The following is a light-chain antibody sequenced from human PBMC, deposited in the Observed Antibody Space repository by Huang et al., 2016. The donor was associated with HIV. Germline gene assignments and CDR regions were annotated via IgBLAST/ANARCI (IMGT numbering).Light chain of an antibody. CDR2: TAS. CDR3: QHLNNTFT. J-gene: IGKJ3*01. V-gene: IGKV1-9*01. Sequence: IQLTQSPSSLSASVGDRGTITCRASQDISNNLAWYQQKLGKAPKLLIYTASTLQRGVPSRFSGNGTGTDFTLTISGLQPEDFATYYCQHLNNTFTFGPGTKVDIK. CDR1: QDISNN.